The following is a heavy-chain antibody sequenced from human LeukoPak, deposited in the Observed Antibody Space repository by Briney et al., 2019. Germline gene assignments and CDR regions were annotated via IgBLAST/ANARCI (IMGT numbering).Heavy chain of an antibody. CDR1: GFTFSSYG. CDR3: AGDHRFSITMVRGVFDY. CDR2: IWYDGSNK. V-gene: IGHV3-33*01. D-gene: IGHD3-10*01. J-gene: IGHJ4*02. Sequence: PGGSLRLSCAASGFTFSSYGMHWVRQAPGKGLEWVAVIWYDGSNKYYADSVKGRFTISRDNSKNTLYLQMNSLRAEDTAVYYCAGDHRFSITMVRGVFDYWGQGTLVTVSS.